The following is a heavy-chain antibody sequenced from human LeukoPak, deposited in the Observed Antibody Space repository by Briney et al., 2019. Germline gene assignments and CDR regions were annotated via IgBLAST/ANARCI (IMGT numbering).Heavy chain of an antibody. CDR1: GFTYSSYA. J-gene: IGHJ1*01. Sequence: GGSLRLSCAASGFTYSSYALTWVRQAPGKGLEWVSTIIASGGITYYADSVKGRFTISRDDSKNTLFLQMNSLRAEDTAIYYCAKDLEGRSDYYLKCFQHWGQGTLVTVSS. V-gene: IGHV3-23*01. CDR2: IIASGGIT. CDR3: AKDLEGRSDYYLKCFQH. D-gene: IGHD4-17*01.